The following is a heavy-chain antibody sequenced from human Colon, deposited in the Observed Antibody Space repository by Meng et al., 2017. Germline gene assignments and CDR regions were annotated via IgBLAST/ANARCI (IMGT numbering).Heavy chain of an antibody. Sequence: GESLKISCAASGFTFSGSHMHWVRQVSGKGLEWVGHIRSKSDNYATAYAASVEGRFTIPRDDSKNTAYLHMNSLKTEDTAVYYCSRQTESTHDFWGQGTLVTVSS. CDR1: GFTFSGSH. CDR3: SRQTESTHDF. V-gene: IGHV3-73*01. J-gene: IGHJ4*02. CDR2: IRSKSDNYAT.